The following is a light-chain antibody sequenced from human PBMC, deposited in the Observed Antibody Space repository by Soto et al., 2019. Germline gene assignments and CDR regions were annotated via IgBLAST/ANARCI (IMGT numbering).Light chain of an antibody. CDR2: RDT. J-gene: IGLJ3*02. CDR1: NIGSKN. Sequence: SYELTQPLSVSVALGQTARVTCGGTNIGSKNVHWYQQKPGQAPVLVIYRDTYRPSGIPERFSGSNSGNTATLTISRAQGGDEADYYCHMWDSSTVVFGGGTKLTVL. V-gene: IGLV3-9*01. CDR3: HMWDSSTVV.